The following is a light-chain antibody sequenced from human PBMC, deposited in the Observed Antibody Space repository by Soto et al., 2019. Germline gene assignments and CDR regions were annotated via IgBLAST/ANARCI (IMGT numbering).Light chain of an antibody. J-gene: IGKJ1*01. CDR2: EVS. CDR1: QSLIHSDGNTY. Sequence: DVVMTQSPLSLPVTLGQPASISCRSSQSLIHSDGNTYLNWFQQRPGQSPRRLLHEVSDRDSGVPERVSGSWSGAEFTTKISRVEAEDVGVYYCIQGTHWPWTFGQGTEVVIK. CDR3: IQGTHWPWT. V-gene: IGKV2-30*02.